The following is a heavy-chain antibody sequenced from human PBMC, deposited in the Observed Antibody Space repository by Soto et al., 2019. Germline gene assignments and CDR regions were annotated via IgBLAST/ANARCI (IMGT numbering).Heavy chain of an antibody. CDR2: ILYDGSSK. D-gene: IGHD1-1*01. V-gene: IGHV3-30-3*01. Sequence: GGSLRLCCAASGFTFSDYAMHWVRQAPAKGLDWVGVILYDGSSKFYGDPVRGRFTISRDNLKNTLYLQMNNLRSDDTAVYYFARGVLDFWNGPGGKDVWSQGTIDSVS. CDR1: GFTFSDYA. J-gene: IGHJ6*02. CDR3: ARGVLDFWNGPGGKDV.